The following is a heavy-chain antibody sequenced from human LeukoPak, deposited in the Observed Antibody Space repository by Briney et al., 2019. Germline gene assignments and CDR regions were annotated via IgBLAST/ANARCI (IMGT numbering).Heavy chain of an antibody. CDR1: GFTFSSYA. D-gene: IGHD2-15*01. Sequence: GGSLRLSCAASGFTFSSYAMSWVRQAPGKGLEWVSAISGSGGSTYYADSVKGRFTISRDNSKNRLYLQINSLRAEDTAVYYCAKAYLRDIVVVVAAPTYYYGMDVWGQGTTVTVSS. CDR3: AKAYLRDIVVVVAAPTYYYGMDV. V-gene: IGHV3-23*01. CDR2: ISGSGGST. J-gene: IGHJ6*02.